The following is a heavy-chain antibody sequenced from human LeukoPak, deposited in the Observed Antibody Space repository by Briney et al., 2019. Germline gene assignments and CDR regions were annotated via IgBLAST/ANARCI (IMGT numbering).Heavy chain of an antibody. Sequence: GGSLRLSCAASGFTFSSYAMSWVRQAPGKGLEWVSAISGSGGSTYYADSVKGRFTISRDNSKNTLYLQMNSLRAEDTAVYYCAKDRSYGFWSGWFWAYWGQGTLVTVSS. D-gene: IGHD3-3*01. CDR2: ISGSGGST. CDR1: GFTFSSYA. CDR3: AKDRSYGFWSGWFWAY. J-gene: IGHJ4*02. V-gene: IGHV3-23*01.